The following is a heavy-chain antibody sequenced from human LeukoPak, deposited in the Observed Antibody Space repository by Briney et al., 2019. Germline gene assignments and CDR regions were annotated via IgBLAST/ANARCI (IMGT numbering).Heavy chain of an antibody. V-gene: IGHV3-9*01. D-gene: IGHD5-24*01. Sequence: GGSLRLSCAASGIIFDDYAMHWVRQAPGKGLEWVSGINWNSITIGYADSVKGRFTISRDNAKNSLYLQMNSLRAEDTAIYYCTRVGYIDEGIDYWGQGTLVTVSS. J-gene: IGHJ4*02. CDR1: GIIFDDYA. CDR2: INWNSITI. CDR3: TRVGYIDEGIDY.